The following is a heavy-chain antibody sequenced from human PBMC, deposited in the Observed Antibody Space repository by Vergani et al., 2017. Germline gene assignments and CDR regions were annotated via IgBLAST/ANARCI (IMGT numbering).Heavy chain of an antibody. CDR3: AGVNNSDWLVGWFDR. D-gene: IGHD6-19*01. V-gene: IGHV4-39*07. CDR2: IYYSGST. J-gene: IGHJ5*02. CDR1: GGSISSSNYY. Sequence: QLQLQESGPGLVKPSETLSLTCTVSGGSISSSNYYWGWIRQSPGKGLEWIGNIYYSGSTYYNPSLKSRVTISVDTSKNQFSLKLSSVTAADTAVYFCAGVNNSDWLVGWFDRWGQGTLVTVSS.